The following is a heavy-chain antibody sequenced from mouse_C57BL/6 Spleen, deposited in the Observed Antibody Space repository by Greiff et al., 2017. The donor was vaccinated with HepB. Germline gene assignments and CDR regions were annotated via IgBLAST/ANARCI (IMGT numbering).Heavy chain of an antibody. CDR1: GFTFNTYA. CDR3: VRDTGYGYYFDY. V-gene: IGHV10-3*01. CDR2: IRSKSSNYAT. J-gene: IGHJ2*01. Sequence: EVQRVESGGGLVQPKGSLKLSCAASGFTFNTYAMHWVRQAPGKGLEWVARIRSKSSNYATYYADSVKDRFTISRDDSQSMLYLQMNNLKTEDTAMYYCVRDTGYGYYFDYWGQGTTLTVSS. D-gene: IGHD3-1*01.